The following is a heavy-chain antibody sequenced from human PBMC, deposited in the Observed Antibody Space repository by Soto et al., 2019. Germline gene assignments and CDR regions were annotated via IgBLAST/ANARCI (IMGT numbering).Heavy chain of an antibody. CDR3: ARVPPPADIVVVVPSRGY. CDR1: GGSFSGYY. Sequence: LSLTCAVYGGSFSGYYWSWIRQPPGKGLEWIGEINHSGSTNYNPSLKSRVTISVDTSKNQFSLKLSSVTAADTAVYYCARVPPPADIVVVVPSRGYWGQGTLVTVS. V-gene: IGHV4-34*01. J-gene: IGHJ4*02. CDR2: INHSGST. D-gene: IGHD2-15*01.